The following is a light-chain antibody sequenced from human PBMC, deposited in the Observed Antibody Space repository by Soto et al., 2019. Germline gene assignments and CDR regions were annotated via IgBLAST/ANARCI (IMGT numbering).Light chain of an antibody. CDR3: QQGYSVPYQ. J-gene: IGKJ5*01. CDR1: QSISSY. Sequence: DIKMSQSPSSLSASVGDRVTITCRASQSISSYVNWYQQKPGKAPKLLIYAASTLQSGVPSRFSGSGSGTDCTLTISSLQPEDVATYYCQQGYSVPYQFAQRTRLAI. V-gene: IGKV1-39*01. CDR2: AAS.